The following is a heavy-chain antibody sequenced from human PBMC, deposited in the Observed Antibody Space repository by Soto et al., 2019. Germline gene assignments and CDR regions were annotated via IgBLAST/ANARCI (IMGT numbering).Heavy chain of an antibody. CDR3: AKDNDRRGGVFDY. Sequence: QVQLVESGGGVVQPGRSLRLSCAASGFTFSSYGMHWVRQAPGKGLEWVAVISYDGSNKYYADSVKGRFTISRDNSKNTLYLQMNSLRAEDTAVYYCAKDNDRRGGVFDYWGQGTLVTVSS. CDR2: ISYDGSNK. CDR1: GFTFSSYG. J-gene: IGHJ4*02. D-gene: IGHD3-22*01. V-gene: IGHV3-30*18.